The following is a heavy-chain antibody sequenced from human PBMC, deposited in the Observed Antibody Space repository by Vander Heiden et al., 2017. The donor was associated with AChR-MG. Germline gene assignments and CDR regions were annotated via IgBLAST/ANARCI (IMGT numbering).Heavy chain of an antibody. Sequence: EVQLLESGGGLVQPGGSLRLSCAASGFPFSSSAMSGVSQEPGKGLEWVSAISGSGGSTYYADSVNGRFTISRDNSKNTLYLQMNSLRAEDTAVYYCAWGRRGYSFPTGYYMDGWGKGRTGNVAS. D-gene: IGHD5-18*01. CDR1: GFPFSSSA. CDR2: ISGSGGST. V-gene: IGHV3-23*01. J-gene: IGHJ6*03. CDR3: AWGRRGYSFPTGYYMDG.